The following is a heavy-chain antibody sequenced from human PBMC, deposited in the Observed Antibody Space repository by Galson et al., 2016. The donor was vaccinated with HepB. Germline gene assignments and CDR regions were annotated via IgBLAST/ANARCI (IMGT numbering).Heavy chain of an antibody. V-gene: IGHV3-9*01. Sequence: SLRLSCAASGFNFDEYAMHWVRQAPGKGLEWVSGISWNSGSMGYAESVKGRFTISRDNAKNSLYLQMNSLSAEDTALYCCAKDLDCSGVSCRQYNFGMDVWGQGTTVTVSS. D-gene: IGHD2-15*01. CDR3: AKDLDCSGVSCRQYNFGMDV. CDR1: GFNFDEYA. CDR2: ISWNSGSM. J-gene: IGHJ6*02.